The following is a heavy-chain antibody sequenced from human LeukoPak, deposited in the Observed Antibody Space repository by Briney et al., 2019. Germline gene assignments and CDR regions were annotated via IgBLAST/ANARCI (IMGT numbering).Heavy chain of an antibody. V-gene: IGHV6-1*01. J-gene: IGHJ6*02. CDR1: GDSVSSNSAA. D-gene: IGHD3-22*01. CDR3: ARITMIVGYGMDV. CDR2: TYYRSKWYN. Sequence: SPNHSLNYAISGDSVSSNSAAWNWIRQSPSRGLEWLGRTYYRSKWYNDYAVSVKSRITINPDTSKNQFSLQLNSVTPEDTAVYYCARITMIVGYGMDVWGQGTTVTVSS.